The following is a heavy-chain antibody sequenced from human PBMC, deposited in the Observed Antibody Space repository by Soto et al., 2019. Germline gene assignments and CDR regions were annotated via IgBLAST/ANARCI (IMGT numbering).Heavy chain of an antibody. CDR3: ARRV. V-gene: IGHV3-23*01. J-gene: IGHJ4*02. CDR1: GFTFSLYP. Sequence: EVKVLESGGGLVQPGGSLRLSCATSGFTFSLYPMNWVRQAPGKGLEWVSGISAGGDSTYYADSVKGRFTIFRDNSKNSVYLQMNSLRVEDTAVYYCARRVWGQVTLVTVSS. CDR2: ISAGGDST.